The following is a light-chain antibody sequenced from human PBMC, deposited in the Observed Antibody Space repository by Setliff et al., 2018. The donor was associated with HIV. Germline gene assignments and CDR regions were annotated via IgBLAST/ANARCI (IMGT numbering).Light chain of an antibody. J-gene: IGLJ1*01. CDR1: TGAVASGHY. CDR3: LLYYGGFYV. Sequence: QAVVTQAPSLTVSPGGTVTLTCASSTGAVASGHYANWFQQKPGQAPRALIYSTTYKHSWTPARFSGSLLGGRAALTLSDVRPEDEAEYYCLLYYGGFYVFGSGTKVTVL. CDR2: STT. V-gene: IGLV7-43*01.